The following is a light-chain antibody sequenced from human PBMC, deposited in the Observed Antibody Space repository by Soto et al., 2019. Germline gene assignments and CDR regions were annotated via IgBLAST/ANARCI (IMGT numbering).Light chain of an antibody. CDR3: CSYAGSSTLVV. Sequence: QSALTQPASVSGSPGQSITISCTGTSSDVGSYNLVSWYQQHPGKAPKLMIYEVSKRPSGVSNRFSGSKSGNPASLTISGLQAEDEADYYCCSYAGSSTLVVFGGGTKLTVL. CDR2: EVS. V-gene: IGLV2-23*02. CDR1: SSDVGSYNL. J-gene: IGLJ2*01.